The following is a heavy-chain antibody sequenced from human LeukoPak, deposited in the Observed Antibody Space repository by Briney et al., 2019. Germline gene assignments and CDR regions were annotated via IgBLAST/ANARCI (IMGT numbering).Heavy chain of an antibody. CDR2: IYYSGST. V-gene: IGHV4-59*12. CDR3: AREDIHYDILGGATDAFDI. D-gene: IGHD3-9*01. J-gene: IGHJ3*02. Sequence: SETLSLTSTVSVGSISSYYWSSIRQPPRKRLGCIWYIYYSGSTNHNPSLKSRATISVDTSKNQFSLKLSSVTAADTAVYYCAREDIHYDILGGATDAFDIWGQGTMVTVSS. CDR1: VGSISSYY.